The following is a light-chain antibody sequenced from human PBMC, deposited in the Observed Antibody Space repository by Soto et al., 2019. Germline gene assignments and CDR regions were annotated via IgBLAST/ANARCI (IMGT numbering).Light chain of an antibody. V-gene: IGKV1-5*01. Sequence: NRMTLSPSTLSASVGDRVSITSRASQSVGNSLALYQQRPGKAPKLLIFDASTLESGVPSRFSGSGSGTEFTLTISILQPDDFATYYCQHYNSYSEAFGQGTKVDI. CDR2: DAS. CDR1: QSVGNS. CDR3: QHYNSYSEA. J-gene: IGKJ1*01.